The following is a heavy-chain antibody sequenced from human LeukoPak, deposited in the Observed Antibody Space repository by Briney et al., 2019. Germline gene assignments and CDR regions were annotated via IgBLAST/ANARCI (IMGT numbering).Heavy chain of an antibody. Sequence: SETLSLTCTVSGGSISSSYYYWGWIRQPPGKGLEWIGSIYYSGSTYYNPSLKSRVTISVDKSKNQFSLKLSSVTAADTAVYYCARVRRDILTGYYYFDYWGQGTLVTVSS. V-gene: IGHV4-39*07. D-gene: IGHD3-9*01. CDR1: GGSISSSYYY. J-gene: IGHJ4*02. CDR3: ARVRRDILTGYYYFDY. CDR2: IYYSGST.